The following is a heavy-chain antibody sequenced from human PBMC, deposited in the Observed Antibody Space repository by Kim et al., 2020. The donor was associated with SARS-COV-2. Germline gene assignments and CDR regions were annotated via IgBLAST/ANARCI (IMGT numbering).Heavy chain of an antibody. CDR2: T. Sequence: TYYADSVKGRFTISRDNSKNTLYLQMNILRAEDTAVYYCAKDRVWGNLDYWGQGTLVTVSS. J-gene: IGHJ4*02. CDR3: AKDRVWGNLDY. D-gene: IGHD7-27*01. V-gene: IGHV3-23*01.